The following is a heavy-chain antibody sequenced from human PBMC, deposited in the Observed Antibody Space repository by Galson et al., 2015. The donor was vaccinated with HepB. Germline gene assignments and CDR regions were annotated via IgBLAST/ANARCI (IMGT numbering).Heavy chain of an antibody. J-gene: IGHJ4*02. CDR2: INPSGGST. CDR3: AVYCSSTSCYDPFDC. CDR1: GYTFTSYY. V-gene: IGHV1-46*01. Sequence: SVKLSCKASGYTFTSYYMHWVRQAPGQGLEWVGIINPSGGSTSYAQKFQGRVTMTRDTSTSTVYMELSSLRSEDTAVYYCAVYCSSTSCYDPFDCWGQGTLVTVSS. D-gene: IGHD2-2*01.